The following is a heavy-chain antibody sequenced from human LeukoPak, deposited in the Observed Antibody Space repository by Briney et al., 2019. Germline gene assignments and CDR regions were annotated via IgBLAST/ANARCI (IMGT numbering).Heavy chain of an antibody. D-gene: IGHD6-13*01. CDR1: GYTFTGYY. CDR2: INPNSGGT. CDR3: AREEQQLDYYYYGMDV. V-gene: IGHV1-2*02. Sequence: ASVKVSCKASGYTFTGYYMHWVRPAPGQGLEWRGWINPNSGGTNYAQKFQGRVTMTRDTSISTAYMELRRLRSDDTAVYYCAREEQQLDYYYYGMDVWGQGTTVTVSS. J-gene: IGHJ6*02.